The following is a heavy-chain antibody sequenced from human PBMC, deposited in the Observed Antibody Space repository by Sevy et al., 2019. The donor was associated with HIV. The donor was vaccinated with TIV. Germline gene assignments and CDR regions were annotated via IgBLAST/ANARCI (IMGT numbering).Heavy chain of an antibody. D-gene: IGHD3-22*01. Sequence: SETLSLTCGIYTGAFNNYYWSWIRQPPGKGLEWIGEINRSGSTKYNPSLKSRVTISVDTSKNQFFLKLTSVSAADTAVYFSARGRTYYYDTTGRNWFDPWGQGTLVTVSS. CDR3: ARGRTYYYDTTGRNWFDP. J-gene: IGHJ5*02. V-gene: IGHV4-34*01. CDR1: TGAFNNYY. CDR2: INRSGST.